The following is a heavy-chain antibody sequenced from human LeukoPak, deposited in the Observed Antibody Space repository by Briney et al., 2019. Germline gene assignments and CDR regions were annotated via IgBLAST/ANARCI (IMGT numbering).Heavy chain of an antibody. CDR2: IDPSDSYT. CDR3: NYYYYGMDV. V-gene: IGHV5-10-1*01. Sequence: GESLKISCKGSGYSFTSYWISWVRRMPGKGLEWVGRIDPSDSYTNYSPSFQGHVTISADKSISTAYLQWSSLKASDTAMYYCNYYYYGMDVWGQGTTVTVSS. CDR1: GYSFTSYW. J-gene: IGHJ6*02.